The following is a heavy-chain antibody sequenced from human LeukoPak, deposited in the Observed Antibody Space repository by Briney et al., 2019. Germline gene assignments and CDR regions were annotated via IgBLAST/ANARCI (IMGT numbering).Heavy chain of an antibody. D-gene: IGHD2-21*01. CDR1: GYAIGSSHY. Sequence: PSETLSLTCDVSGYAIGSSHYWGWIRQPPGSGLQWIGHVNFHGTSAYNASLRGRVTISIEASKNRFSLRLTSVTGADAAIYYCARVVSQADPDWYMDVWGGGTVVIVSS. V-gene: IGHV4-38-2*01. J-gene: IGHJ2*01. CDR3: ARVVSQADPDWYMDV. CDR2: VNFHGTS.